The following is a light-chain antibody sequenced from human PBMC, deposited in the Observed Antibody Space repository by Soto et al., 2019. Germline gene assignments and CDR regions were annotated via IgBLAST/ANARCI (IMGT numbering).Light chain of an antibody. Sequence: QSAMTQPASVSGSPGQSITISCTGTSSDVGNYHLVSWYQQYPGKAPKLMIYEGGKRPSGVSNRFSGSKSGNTASLTISGLQAEDEADYYCCSFALRSTLIFGGGTKLTVL. CDR3: CSFALRSTLI. J-gene: IGLJ2*01. CDR1: SSDVGNYHL. CDR2: EGG. V-gene: IGLV2-23*01.